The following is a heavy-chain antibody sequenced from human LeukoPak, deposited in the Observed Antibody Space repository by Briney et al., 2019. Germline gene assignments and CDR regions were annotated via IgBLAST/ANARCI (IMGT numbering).Heavy chain of an antibody. CDR3: ARERVYAIYYYYGMDV. V-gene: IGHV1-2*02. CDR2: INPNSGGT. D-gene: IGHD2-8*01. Sequence: ASVKVSCKASGYTFTGYYMHWVRQAPGQGLEWMGWINPNSGGTNYAQKFQGRVTMTRDTSISTAYMELGRLRSDDTAVYYCARERVYAIYYYYGMDVWGQGTTVTVS. CDR1: GYTFTGYY. J-gene: IGHJ6*02.